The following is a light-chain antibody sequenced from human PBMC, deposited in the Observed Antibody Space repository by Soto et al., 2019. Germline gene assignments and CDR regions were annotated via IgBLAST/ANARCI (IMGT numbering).Light chain of an antibody. CDR1: SSDVGSDNL. CDR3: CSYAGSSTAI. CDR2: EGS. J-gene: IGLJ2*01. V-gene: IGLV2-23*01. Sequence: QSVLTQPASVSGSPGQSITISCTGTSSDVGSDNLVSWYQQHPGKAPKLMIYEGSKRPSGVSIRFSGSKSGNTASLTISGLQAEDEADYYCCSYAGSSTAIFGGGTQLTVL.